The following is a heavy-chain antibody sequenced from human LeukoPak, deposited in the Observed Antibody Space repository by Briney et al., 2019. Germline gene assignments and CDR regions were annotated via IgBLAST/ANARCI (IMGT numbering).Heavy chain of an antibody. CDR2: ISSSGSTI. J-gene: IGHJ4*02. D-gene: IGHD3-22*01. CDR3: VRDEDISGYYFDK. CDR1: GFTFSSYE. V-gene: IGHV3-48*03. Sequence: SGGSLRLSCAASGFTFSSYEMNWVRQAPGKGLEWVSYISSSGSTIYYADSVKGRFTISRDNAKNSLYLQMNGLRAEDTAVYYCVRDEDISGYYFDKWGQGTLVSVSS.